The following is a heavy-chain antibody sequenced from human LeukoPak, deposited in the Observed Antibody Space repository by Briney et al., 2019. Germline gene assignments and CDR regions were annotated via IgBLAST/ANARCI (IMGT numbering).Heavy chain of an antibody. J-gene: IGHJ4*02. CDR3: VREESGGYFDY. CDR2: ITPSVDTT. Sequence: ASVKVSCKASGYTFTNYLLHWVRQAPGQGLEWVGRITPSVDTTNYAQKFRDRVTMTRDTSTSTVYMELSSLSSEDTAVYHCVREESGGYFDYWGQGTLVTVSS. D-gene: IGHD2-8*02. V-gene: IGHV1-46*01. CDR1: GYTFTNYL.